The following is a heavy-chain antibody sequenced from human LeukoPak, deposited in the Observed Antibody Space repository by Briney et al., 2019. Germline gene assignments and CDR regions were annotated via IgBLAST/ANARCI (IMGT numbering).Heavy chain of an antibody. V-gene: IGHV1-8*02. CDR2: MNTNSSNT. CDR3: ARVQTVRPRWFDP. Sequence: ASVKVSCKASGYTFTSYDINWVRQAPGQGLEWMGWMNTNSSNTGYAQKLQGRFTMTRNNSISTAYMELSSLRSEDTAVYYCARVQTVRPRWFDPRGQGTLVTVSS. J-gene: IGHJ5*02. CDR1: GYTFTSYD. D-gene: IGHD4-17*01.